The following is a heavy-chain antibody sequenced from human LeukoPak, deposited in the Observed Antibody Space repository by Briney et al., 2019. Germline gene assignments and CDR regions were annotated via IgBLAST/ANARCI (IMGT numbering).Heavy chain of an antibody. CDR1: GHTFTELS. CDR3: ATDFYRGRQFDY. V-gene: IGHV1-24*01. J-gene: IGHJ4*02. D-gene: IGHD2/OR15-2a*01. Sequence: ASVKVSFKVSGHTFTELSMNWVRQAPGKGLEWMGGFDPEDVETIYAQKFQGRVTMTEDTSTATAYMDLSSLRPDDTAVYYCATDFYRGRQFDYWGQGTLVTVSS. CDR2: FDPEDVET.